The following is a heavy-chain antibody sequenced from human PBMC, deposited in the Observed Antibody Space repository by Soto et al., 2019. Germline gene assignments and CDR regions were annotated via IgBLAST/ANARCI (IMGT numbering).Heavy chain of an antibody. V-gene: IGHV4-61*01. CDR2: IYYSGST. J-gene: IGHJ4*02. Sequence: SETLSLTCAVSGGSVNNGSYYWSWIRQPPGKALEWIGYIYYSGSTNYNPSLKSRVIISKDTSKNQFSLKLKSVTAADTAVYYCAKEAIAAASTQYWGQGALVTVSS. CDR1: GGSVNNGSYY. D-gene: IGHD6-13*01. CDR3: AKEAIAAASTQY.